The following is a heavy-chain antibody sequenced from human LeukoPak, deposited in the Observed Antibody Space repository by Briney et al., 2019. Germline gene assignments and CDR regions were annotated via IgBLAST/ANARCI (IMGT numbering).Heavy chain of an antibody. CDR2: INPSGGST. CDR1: GYTFTSYY. D-gene: IGHD6-13*01. V-gene: IGHV1-46*01. J-gene: IGHJ6*03. CDR3: ARLAADEDVYYYYYYMDV. Sequence: GESLRLSCAASGYTFTSYYMHWVRQAPGQGLEWMGIINPSGGSTSYAQKFQGRVTMTRDTSISTAYMELSRLRSDDTAVYYCARLAADEDVYYYYYYMDVWGKGTTVTVSS.